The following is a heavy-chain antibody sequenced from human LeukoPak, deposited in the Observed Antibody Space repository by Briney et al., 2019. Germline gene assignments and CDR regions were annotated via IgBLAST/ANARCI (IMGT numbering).Heavy chain of an antibody. Sequence: PGGSLRLSCAASGFTFSDFSMNWVRQAPGKGLEWVANINQDGSVIYYVDSVKGRFTISRDNAKNSLSLQMNSLRVEDTAVYYCARIGYTSSSNDYWGQGTLVTVSS. D-gene: IGHD6-6*01. V-gene: IGHV3-7*01. CDR1: GFTFSDFS. CDR2: INQDGSVI. CDR3: ARIGYTSSSNDY. J-gene: IGHJ4*02.